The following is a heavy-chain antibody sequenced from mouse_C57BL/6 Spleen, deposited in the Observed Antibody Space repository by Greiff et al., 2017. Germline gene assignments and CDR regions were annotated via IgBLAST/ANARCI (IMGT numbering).Heavy chain of an antibody. CDR1: GYTFTSYW. CDR2: IYPGNSDT. J-gene: IGHJ1*03. CDR3: TSHYYGSSYGYFDV. Sequence: VHVKQSGTVLARPGASVKMSCKTSGYTFTSYWMHWVKQRPGQGLEWIGAIYPGNSDTSYNQKFKGKAKLTAVTSASTAYMELSSLTNEDSAVYYCTSHYYGSSYGYFDVWGTGTTVTVSS. D-gene: IGHD1-1*01. V-gene: IGHV1-5*01.